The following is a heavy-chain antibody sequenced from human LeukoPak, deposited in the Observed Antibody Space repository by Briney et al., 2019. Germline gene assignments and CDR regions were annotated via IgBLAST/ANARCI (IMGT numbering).Heavy chain of an antibody. J-gene: IGHJ4*02. D-gene: IGHD6-13*01. CDR2: INPNSGGT. CDR3: AREAVDSSSWYGAY. Sequence: GASVKFSCKASGCTFTGYYMHWVRHATGEGREWMGWINPNSGGTNYAQKFQGRDTMTRDTSISTAYMGLSRMRSDDTAVYYCAREAVDSSSWYGAYWGQGTLVTVSS. V-gene: IGHV1-2*02. CDR1: GCTFTGYY.